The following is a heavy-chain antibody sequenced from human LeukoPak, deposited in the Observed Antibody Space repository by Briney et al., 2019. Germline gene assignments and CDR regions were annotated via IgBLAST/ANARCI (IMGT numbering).Heavy chain of an antibody. Sequence: ASVKVSCKASGYTFTSYGISWVRQAPGQGLEWMGWISAYNGNTNHAQKLQGRVTMTTDTSTSTAYMELRSLRSDDTAVYYCARIGRSGLVTTTPDYWGQGTLVTVSS. CDR1: GYTFTSYG. CDR3: ARIGRSGLVTTTPDY. D-gene: IGHD3/OR15-3a*01. V-gene: IGHV1-18*01. J-gene: IGHJ4*02. CDR2: ISAYNGNT.